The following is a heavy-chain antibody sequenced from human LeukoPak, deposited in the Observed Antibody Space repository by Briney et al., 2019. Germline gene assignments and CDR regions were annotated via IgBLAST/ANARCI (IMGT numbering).Heavy chain of an antibody. V-gene: IGHV1-2*06. D-gene: IGHD3-22*01. Sequence: ASVKVSCKASGYTFTGYYMHWVRQAPGQGLEWMGRINPNSGGTNYAQKFQGRVTMTRDTSISTAYMELSRLRSDDTAVYYCARDLWDYYDSSGYHSIDYWGQGTLVTVSS. J-gene: IGHJ4*02. CDR3: ARDLWDYYDSSGYHSIDY. CDR1: GYTFTGYY. CDR2: INPNSGGT.